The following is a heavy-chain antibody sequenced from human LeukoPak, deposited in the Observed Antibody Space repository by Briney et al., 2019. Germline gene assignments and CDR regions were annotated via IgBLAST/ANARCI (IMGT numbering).Heavy chain of an antibody. CDR2: MYYSGST. D-gene: IGHD7-27*01. V-gene: IGHV4-59*01. J-gene: IGHJ6*03. Sequence: SETLSLTCTVSGGSISSYYWSWIRQPPGKGVEWSGYMYYSGSTNYNPSLKSRVTISVDTSKNQLSLKLSSVTAADTAVYYCARVLGGYYYYMDVWGKGTTVTVSS. CDR3: ARVLGGYYYYMDV. CDR1: GGSISSYY.